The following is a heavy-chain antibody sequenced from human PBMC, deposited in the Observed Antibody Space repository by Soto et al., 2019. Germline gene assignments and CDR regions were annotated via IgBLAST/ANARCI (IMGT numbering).Heavy chain of an antibody. J-gene: IGHJ6*02. V-gene: IGHV4-59*08. Sequence: QVQLQESGPGLVKPSETLSLTCTVSGGSIDGRNCAWIRQPPGKGLEWLGYVYYDGGSSYNPSVKCRLTLSMDTSKSQFSLQLRSVTAADTAVYYCVRQGIGNLHGLVDVWGRGTTVTVS. CDR1: GGSIDGRN. CDR3: VRQGIGNLHGLVDV. D-gene: IGHD3-10*01. CDR2: VYYDGGS.